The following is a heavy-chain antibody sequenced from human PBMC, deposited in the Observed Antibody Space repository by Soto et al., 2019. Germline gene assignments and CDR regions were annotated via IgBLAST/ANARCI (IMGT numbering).Heavy chain of an antibody. D-gene: IGHD1-26*01. Sequence: RRLSCAPSGFTFDDFTMHWVRQAPGKGLEWVSLINRDGGSTYYADSVKGRFTISRDNSKNSLYLQMNSLRTEDTALYYCAKDKLGDSTGFDYWGQGTLVTVSS. J-gene: IGHJ4*02. V-gene: IGHV3-43*01. CDR2: INRDGGST. CDR3: AKDKLGDSTGFDY. CDR1: GFTFDDFT.